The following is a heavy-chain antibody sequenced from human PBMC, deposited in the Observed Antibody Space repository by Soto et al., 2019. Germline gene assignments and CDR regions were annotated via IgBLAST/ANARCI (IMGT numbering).Heavy chain of an antibody. CDR1: GFSLSTSGTS. D-gene: IGHD2-2*01. CDR3: AHRRPNCSNTSPACGSFDP. V-gene: IGHV2-5*01. Sequence: SGPTLVNPTQTLTLTCTFSGFSLSTSGTSVGWIRQPPGKALEWLALIYWNDDKRYSPSLKSRLTITKDNSKNHVVLTMTNMGPVDTATYYCAHRRPNCSNTSPACGSFDPWGQGALVTVSS. CDR2: IYWNDDK. J-gene: IGHJ5*02.